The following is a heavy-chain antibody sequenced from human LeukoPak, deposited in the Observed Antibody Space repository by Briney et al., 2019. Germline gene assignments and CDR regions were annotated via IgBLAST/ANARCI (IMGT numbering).Heavy chain of an antibody. CDR1: GFTFSSYS. V-gene: IGHV3-21*04. CDR3: AKGQVIAVAANSDY. Sequence: GGSLRLSCAASGFTFSSYSMNWVRQAPGKGLEWVSSISSSSSYIYYADSVKGRFTISRDNSKNTLYLQMNSLRADDTAVYYCAKGQVIAVAANSDYWGQGTLVTVSS. CDR2: ISSSSSYI. J-gene: IGHJ4*02. D-gene: IGHD6-13*01.